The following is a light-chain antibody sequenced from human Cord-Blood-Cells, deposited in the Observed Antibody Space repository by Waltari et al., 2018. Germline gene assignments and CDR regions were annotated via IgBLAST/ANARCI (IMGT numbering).Light chain of an antibody. CDR3: QQYDNLYT. CDR1: QDISNY. V-gene: IGKV1-33*01. J-gene: IGKJ2*01. CDR2: DAS. Sequence: DIQMTQSPSSLSASVGDRVTITCQASQDISNYLNWYQQKPGKPPKLLIYDASNLETGVPSRFSGSGSGTDFTFTISSLQPEDIATYYCQQYDNLYTFGQGTKLEIK.